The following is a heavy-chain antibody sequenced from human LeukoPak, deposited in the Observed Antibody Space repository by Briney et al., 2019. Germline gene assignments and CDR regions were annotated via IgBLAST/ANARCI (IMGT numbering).Heavy chain of an antibody. CDR2: ISWNSGSI. Sequence: PGRSLRLSCAASGFTFDDYAMHWVRHAPGKGLGWVSGISWNSGSIGYADSVKGRFTISRDNAKNSLYLQMNSLRAEDTALYYCAKESRSAAGTRYFDYWGQGTLVTVSS. J-gene: IGHJ4*02. CDR3: AKESRSAAGTRYFDY. CDR1: GFTFDDYA. V-gene: IGHV3-9*01. D-gene: IGHD6-13*01.